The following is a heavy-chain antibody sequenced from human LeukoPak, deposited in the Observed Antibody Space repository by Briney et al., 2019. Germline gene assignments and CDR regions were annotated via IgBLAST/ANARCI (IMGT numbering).Heavy chain of an antibody. CDR2: INPNSGGT. CDR1: GYTFTDYY. V-gene: IGHV1-2*06. Sequence: ASVKVSCKASGYTFTDYYVHWVRQAPGQGLEWMGRINPNSGGTDYARKFQGRVAMTRDTSINTAFMELSSLRSDDTAVYYCAREVVYDSSGYYYAFWFFDLWGRGTLVTVSS. CDR3: AREVVYDSSGYYYAFWFFDL. D-gene: IGHD3-22*01. J-gene: IGHJ2*01.